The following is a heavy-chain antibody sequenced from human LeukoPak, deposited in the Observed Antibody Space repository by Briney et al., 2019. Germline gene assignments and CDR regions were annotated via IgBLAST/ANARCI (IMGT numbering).Heavy chain of an antibody. CDR1: GFTFSIYT. J-gene: IGHJ4*02. CDR3: ARDLAWGAY. CDR2: ITSSSSSI. Sequence: GGSLRLSCVASGFTFSIYTMSWVRQAPGKGLEWVSSITSSSSSIYSADSVKGRLTISRDNAKNSLYLEMNGLRDEDTAVYYCARDLAWGAYWGQGTLATVSS. D-gene: IGHD4/OR15-4a*01. V-gene: IGHV3-21*01.